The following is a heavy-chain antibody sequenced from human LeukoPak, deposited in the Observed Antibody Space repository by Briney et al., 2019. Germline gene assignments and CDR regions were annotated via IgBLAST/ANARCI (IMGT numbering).Heavy chain of an antibody. Sequence: ASVKVSCKASGYNFIDYSIHWVRQAPGQGLEWMGWINPRSGGTKFAQKFQGRVTMTTDTSIRTVYLDVRSLRSDDTAVYYCAREFKYCSGGSCFSRDWFDFWGQGTLVTVSS. J-gene: IGHJ5*01. CDR1: GYNFIDYS. CDR2: INPRSGGT. V-gene: IGHV1-2*02. CDR3: AREFKYCSGGSCFSRDWFDF. D-gene: IGHD2-15*01.